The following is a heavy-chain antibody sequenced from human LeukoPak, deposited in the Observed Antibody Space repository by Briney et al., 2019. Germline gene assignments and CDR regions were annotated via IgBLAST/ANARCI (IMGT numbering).Heavy chain of an antibody. J-gene: IGHJ6*02. CDR1: GGSISSYY. D-gene: IGHD1-7*01. Sequence: SETLSLTCTVSGGSISSYYWSWIRQPPGKGLEWIGYIYYSGSTNYNPSLKSRVTISVDTSKNQFSLKLSSVTAADTAVYYCARDNWNYGSSMDVWGQGTTVTASS. CDR2: IYYSGST. V-gene: IGHV4-59*01. CDR3: ARDNWNYGSSMDV.